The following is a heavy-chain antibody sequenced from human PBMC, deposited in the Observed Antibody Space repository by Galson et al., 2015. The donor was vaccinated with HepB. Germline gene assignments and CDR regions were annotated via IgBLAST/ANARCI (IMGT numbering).Heavy chain of an antibody. V-gene: IGHV1-69-2*01. CDR3: ATVSWELPSGAFDI. CDR1: GYTFTDYY. Sequence: VKVSCKVSGYTFTDYYMHWEQQAPGKGLEWMGLVDPKDGETIYAEKFQGRVTITADTSTDTAYMELSSLRSEDTAVYYCATVSWELPSGAFDIWGQGTMVTVSS. J-gene: IGHJ3*02. D-gene: IGHD1-26*01. CDR2: VDPKDGET.